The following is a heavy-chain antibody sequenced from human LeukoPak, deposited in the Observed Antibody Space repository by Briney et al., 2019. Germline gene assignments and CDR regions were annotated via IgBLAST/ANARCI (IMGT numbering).Heavy chain of an antibody. CDR1: GFTFSSYA. Sequence: PGGSLRLSCAASGFTFSSYAMSWVRQAPGKGLEWVSAISGSGGSTYYADSVKGRFTISRDNAKNSLYLQMNSLRAEDTAVYYCARDRPYYYDSSGPRGFDIWGQGTMVTVSS. D-gene: IGHD3-22*01. J-gene: IGHJ3*02. CDR2: ISGSGGST. CDR3: ARDRPYYYDSSGPRGFDI. V-gene: IGHV3-23*01.